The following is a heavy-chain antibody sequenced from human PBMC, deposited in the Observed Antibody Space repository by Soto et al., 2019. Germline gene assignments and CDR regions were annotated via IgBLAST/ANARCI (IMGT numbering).Heavy chain of an antibody. V-gene: IGHV3-74*03. D-gene: IGHD3-16*01. CDR2: INSDGTST. J-gene: IGHJ4*02. Sequence: EVQLVESGGGLVQPGGSLRLSCTASGFTFSRYYMQWVRQAPGKGLVWVSHINSDGTSTTLADSVKGRFTISRDNAKNTLYLQMNSLRVEDTAMYYCVRDNYGVDYWGRGTPVTVSS. CDR3: VRDNYGVDY. CDR1: GFTFSRYY.